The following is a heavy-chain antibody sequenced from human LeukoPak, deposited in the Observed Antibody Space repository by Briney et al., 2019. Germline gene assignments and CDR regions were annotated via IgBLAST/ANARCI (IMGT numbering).Heavy chain of an antibody. J-gene: IGHJ4*02. CDR1: GYTFTGYY. D-gene: IGHD5-12*01. CDR3: ARYSGYDYVIDH. CDR2: INHNSGGT. V-gene: IGHV1-2*02. Sequence: ASVKVSCKASGYTFTGYYMHWVRQAPGQGLEWMGWINHNSGGTNYAQKFQGRVTMTRDTPISTAYMELSGLSSDDTAMYYCARYSGYDYVIDHWGQGTPVTVSS.